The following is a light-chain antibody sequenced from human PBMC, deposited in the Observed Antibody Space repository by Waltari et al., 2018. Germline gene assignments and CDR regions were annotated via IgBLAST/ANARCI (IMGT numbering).Light chain of an antibody. Sequence: DIQVTQSPFSLSASVVDRVTITCRASQDISKWLAWYQQKPDKAPKSLIYDASRLQSGVPSRFNGSGSWTDCTLTINSLQPEDFATYYCQQYNNYPPTFGPGTKVDVK. CDR1: QDISKW. J-gene: IGKJ3*01. V-gene: IGKV1D-16*01. CDR2: DAS. CDR3: QQYNNYPPT.